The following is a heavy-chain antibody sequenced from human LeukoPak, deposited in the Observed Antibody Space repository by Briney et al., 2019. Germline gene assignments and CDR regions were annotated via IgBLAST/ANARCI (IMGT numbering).Heavy chain of an antibody. CDR1: GGTFSSYA. CDR3: ASGGIAARQPSGWFDP. V-gene: IGHV1-69*06. Sequence: GASVKVSCKASGGTFSSYAISWVRQAPGQGLEWMGGIIPIFGTANYAQTFQGRVTITADKSTSTAYMELSSLRSEDTAVYYCASGGIAARQPSGWFDPWGQGTLVTVSS. D-gene: IGHD6-6*01. CDR2: IIPIFGTA. J-gene: IGHJ5*02.